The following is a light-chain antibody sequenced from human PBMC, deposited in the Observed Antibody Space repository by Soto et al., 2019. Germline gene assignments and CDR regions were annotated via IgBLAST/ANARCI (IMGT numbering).Light chain of an antibody. Sequence: DIVVTQSPLSLPVRPAPLASLSFRSTPPLLKSNGYNYWDWYLQKPGQSPQLLIYLGSNRAAGVPDRFSGSGSGTDFTLEISRVEPEDVGLYSCLQALQAPLTFGQGTKVDIK. CDR3: LQALQAPLT. CDR2: LGS. J-gene: IGKJ1*01. CDR1: PPLLKSNGYNY. V-gene: IGKV2-28*01.